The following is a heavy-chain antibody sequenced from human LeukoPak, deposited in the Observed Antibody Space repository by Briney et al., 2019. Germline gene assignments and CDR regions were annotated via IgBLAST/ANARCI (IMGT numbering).Heavy chain of an antibody. Sequence: PGGSLRLSCAASGFTFTNYAMSWVRQAPGRGLVWVSNISPGGSTNYADSVKGRFTISRDNYKNTMYLQMNSLRAEDTAVYYCAKRSGSGGPFDYWGQGILVTVSS. CDR2: ISPGGST. D-gene: IGHD3-10*01. J-gene: IGHJ4*02. V-gene: IGHV3-23*01. CDR1: GFTFTNYA. CDR3: AKRSGSGGPFDY.